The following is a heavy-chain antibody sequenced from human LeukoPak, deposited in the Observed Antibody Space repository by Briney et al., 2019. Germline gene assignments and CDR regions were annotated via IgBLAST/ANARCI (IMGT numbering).Heavy chain of an antibody. CDR1: GYTFSSFS. D-gene: IGHD3-22*01. CDR2: TRARGSYI. Sequence: PAGSMRLSCVASGYTFSSFSINWDRPVPGKGMEWVASTRARGSYIYYADAVRGRFRIPRDDARDSLFLQMNVLRAEDTAVYYCVRLRRNSDTSGYYYYYYFWGQGTLVTVSS. CDR3: VRLRRNSDTSGYYYYYYF. V-gene: IGHV3-21*01. J-gene: IGHJ4*02.